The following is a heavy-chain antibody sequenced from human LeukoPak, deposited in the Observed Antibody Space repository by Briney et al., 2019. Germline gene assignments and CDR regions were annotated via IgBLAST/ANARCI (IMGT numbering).Heavy chain of an antibody. CDR3: ARXXAAGRXFXY. CDR1: GFTFSDYY. CDR2: ISSGGSTI. J-gene: IGHJ4*02. V-gene: IGHV3-11*01. Sequence: PGGSLRLSCAVSGFTFSDYYMSWIRQAPGKGLEWVSYISSGGSTISHADSVKGRFTISRDNAENSLYLQMNSLRAEDTAVYYCARXXAAGRXFXYWGQGXLVTV. D-gene: IGHD6-13*01.